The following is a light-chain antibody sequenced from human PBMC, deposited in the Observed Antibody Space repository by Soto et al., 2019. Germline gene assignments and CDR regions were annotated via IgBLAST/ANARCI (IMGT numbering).Light chain of an antibody. V-gene: IGKV3-20*01. CDR2: GAF. CDR1: QSVTSKY. J-gene: IGKJ2*01. Sequence: EIVLTQSPGTLSLSPGERATLSCRTSQSVTSKYLAWYQQRPGQAPRLLIYGAFSRAAGIPDRFSGSGSGTDFTLTINRLEPADFAFYYCQQFADLPYTFGQGTKLEIK. CDR3: QQFADLPYT.